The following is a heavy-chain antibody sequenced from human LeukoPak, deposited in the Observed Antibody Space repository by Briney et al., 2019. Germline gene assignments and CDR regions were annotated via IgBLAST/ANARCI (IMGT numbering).Heavy chain of an antibody. J-gene: IGHJ4*02. CDR1: VGTFSSYA. D-gene: IGHD4-23*01. CDR2: IIPIFGTA. CDR3: ASISDDYGGNSGRGY. V-gene: IGHV1-69*05. Sequence: SVKVSCKASVGTFSSYAISWVRQAAGQGLEWMGGIIPIFGTANYAQKFQGRVTITTDESTSTAYMELSSLRSEDTAVYYCASISDDYGGNSGRGYWGQGTLVTVSS.